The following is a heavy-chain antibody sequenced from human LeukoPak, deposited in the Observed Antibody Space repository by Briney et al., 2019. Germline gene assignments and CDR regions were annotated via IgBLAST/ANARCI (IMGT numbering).Heavy chain of an antibody. CDR3: ARTITMPPTYYYYMDV. D-gene: IGHD3-10*01. CDR1: GGSISSYY. Sequence: SETLSLTCTVSGGSISSYYWSWIRQPPGEGLEWIGDIYYSGSTNYNPSLKSRVTISVDTSKNQFSLKLSSVTAADTAVYYCARTITMPPTYYYYMDVWGKGTTVTVSS. V-gene: IGHV4-59*01. CDR2: IYYSGST. J-gene: IGHJ6*03.